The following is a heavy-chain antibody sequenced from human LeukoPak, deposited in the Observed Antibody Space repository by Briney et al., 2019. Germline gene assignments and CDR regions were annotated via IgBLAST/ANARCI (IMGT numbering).Heavy chain of an antibody. V-gene: IGHV3-30*18. CDR2: ISYDGSNR. Sequence: GGSLRLSCAASGFTFSSYGMHWVRQAPGKGLEWVAVISYDGSNRYYADSVKGRFTISRDNSKNTLYLQMNSLRAEDTAVYYCAKLVQQLGDYWGQGTLVTVSS. CDR1: GFTFSSYG. D-gene: IGHD6-13*01. J-gene: IGHJ4*02. CDR3: AKLVQQLGDY.